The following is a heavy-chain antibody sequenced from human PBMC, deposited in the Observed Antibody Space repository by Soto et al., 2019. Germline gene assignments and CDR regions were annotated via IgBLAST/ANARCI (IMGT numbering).Heavy chain of an antibody. Sequence: QVQLVESGGGVVQPGRSLRLSCAASGFTFSIYGMHWVRQAPGKGLEWVAIAWFDGSIDYYADSVKGRFTISRDNSKNTLYLQMNSLRAEDTAVYYCARDNHLGYCSGGSCYGLDSWGQGTLVTVSS. D-gene: IGHD2-15*01. J-gene: IGHJ5*01. V-gene: IGHV3-33*01. CDR1: GFTFSIYG. CDR3: ARDNHLGYCSGGSCYGLDS. CDR2: AWFDGSID.